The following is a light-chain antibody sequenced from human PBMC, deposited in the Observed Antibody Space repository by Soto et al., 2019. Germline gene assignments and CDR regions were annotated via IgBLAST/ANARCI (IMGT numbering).Light chain of an antibody. CDR1: QTISSW. Sequence: DIQMTPSHSTLSASVVYIFTITFRASQTISSWLAWYQQTPGKAPKLLIYKASSLESGVPSRFSGSGSGTEFTLTISSLQPDDFATYYCQQYNSCSTFGQGTQLEIK. CDR2: KAS. J-gene: IGKJ5*01. V-gene: IGKV1-5*03. CDR3: QQYNSCST.